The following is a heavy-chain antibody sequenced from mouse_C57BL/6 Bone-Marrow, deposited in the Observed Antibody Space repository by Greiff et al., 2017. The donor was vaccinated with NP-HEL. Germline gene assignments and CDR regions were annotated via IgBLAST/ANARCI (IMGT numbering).Heavy chain of an antibody. CDR3: ASSYYYGSSYDAMDY. J-gene: IGHJ4*01. CDR1: GYTFTDHT. Sequence: VQLQQSDAELVKPGASVKISCKVSGYTFTDHTIHWMKQRPEQGLEWIGYIYPRDGSTKYNEKFKGKATLTADKSSSTAYMQLNSLTSEDSAVYFCASSYYYGSSYDAMDYWGQGTSVTVSS. CDR2: IYPRDGST. D-gene: IGHD1-1*01. V-gene: IGHV1-78*01.